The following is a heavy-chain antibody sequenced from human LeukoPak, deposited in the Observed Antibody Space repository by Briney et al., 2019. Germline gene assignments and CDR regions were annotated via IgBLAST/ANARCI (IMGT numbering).Heavy chain of an antibody. CDR2: INHSGST. CDR3: ARDLGYSSSLGD. CDR1: GGSISSYY. J-gene: IGHJ4*02. D-gene: IGHD6-13*01. Sequence: SETLSLTCTVSGGSISSYYWSWIRQPPGKGLEWIGEINHSGSTNYNPSLKSRVTISVDTSKNQFSLKLSSVTAADTAVYYCARDLGYSSSLGDWGQGTLVTVSS. V-gene: IGHV4-34*01.